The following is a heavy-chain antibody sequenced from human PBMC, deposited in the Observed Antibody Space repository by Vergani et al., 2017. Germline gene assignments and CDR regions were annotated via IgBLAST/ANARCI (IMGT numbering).Heavy chain of an antibody. V-gene: IGHV3-30*02. D-gene: IGHD2-15*01. CDR2: VLFDGSNE. J-gene: IGHJ4*02. CDR1: GFTFNRYV. Sequence: QVQLVQSGGGVVQPGGSLRLSRVASGFTFNRYVMQWVRQAPGKGLEWVAYVLFDGSNEYYADSVKGRVIVSRDNSNDALDLQMNSLRNDDTAVYYCARELAYCHEGSCARWGEGSVVSDSS. CDR3: ARELAYCHEGSCAR.